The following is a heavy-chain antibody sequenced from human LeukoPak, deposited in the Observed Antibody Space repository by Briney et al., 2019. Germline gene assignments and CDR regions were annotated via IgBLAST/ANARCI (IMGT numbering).Heavy chain of an antibody. D-gene: IGHD6-13*01. J-gene: IGHJ5*02. CDR1: GGTFSSYA. CDR3: ARDSSSFFNWFDP. Sequence: ASVKVSCTASGGTFSSYAISWVRQAPGQGLEWMGGIIPIFGTANYAQKFQGRVTITADESTSTAYMELSSLRSEDTAVYYCARDSSSFFNWFDPWGQGTLVTVSS. CDR2: IIPIFGTA. V-gene: IGHV1-69*13.